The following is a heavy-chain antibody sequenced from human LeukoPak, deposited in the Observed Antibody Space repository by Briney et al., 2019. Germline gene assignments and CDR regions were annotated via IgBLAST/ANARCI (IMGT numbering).Heavy chain of an antibody. Sequence: ASVKVSCKASGYTFTGYYMHWVRQAPGQGLEWMGWINPNRGGTNYAQKFQGRVTMTRDTSISTAYMELSRLRSDDTAVYYCVRRSRYCSSTSCRTYYYGMDVWGQGTTVTVSS. D-gene: IGHD2-2*01. CDR2: INPNRGGT. J-gene: IGHJ6*02. V-gene: IGHV1-2*02. CDR3: VRRSRYCSSTSCRTYYYGMDV. CDR1: GYTFTGYY.